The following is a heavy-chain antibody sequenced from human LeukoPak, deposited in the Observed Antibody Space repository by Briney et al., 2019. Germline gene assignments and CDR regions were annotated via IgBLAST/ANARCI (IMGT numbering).Heavy chain of an antibody. D-gene: IGHD3-16*01. Sequence: GGSLRLSCLASGFSFSDYDMNWVRQAPGKGLEWVSAISGRSSHVYYGESVKGRFTISRDNAKNSLYLQLDSLGVEDTAVYYCGRAFPPLRTSSAGDLWGQGTLVTVSS. CDR1: GFSFSDYD. CDR3: GRAFPPLRTSSAGDL. V-gene: IGHV3-21*01. J-gene: IGHJ1*01. CDR2: ISGRSSHV.